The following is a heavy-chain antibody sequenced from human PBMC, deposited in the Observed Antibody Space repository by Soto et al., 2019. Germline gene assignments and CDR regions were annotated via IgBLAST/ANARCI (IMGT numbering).Heavy chain of an antibody. V-gene: IGHV1-18*01. CDR3: ARVPWVVLAKPGSHGMDG. Sequence: QVQLVQSGAEVKKPGASVKVSCKASGYTFTSYGISWVRQAPGQGLEWMGWISAYNGNTNYAQKLQGRVTMTTDTSTSTAYMELRSLRSDDTAVYYCARVPWVVLAKPGSHGMDGWGQGTTVTVSS. D-gene: IGHD2-8*01. CDR1: GYTFTSYG. CDR2: ISAYNGNT. J-gene: IGHJ6*02.